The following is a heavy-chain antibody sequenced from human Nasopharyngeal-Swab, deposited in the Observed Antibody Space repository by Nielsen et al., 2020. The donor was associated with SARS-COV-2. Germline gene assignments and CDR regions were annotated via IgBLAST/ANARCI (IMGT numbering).Heavy chain of an antibody. CDR1: GGTFSSYV. J-gene: IGHJ4*02. D-gene: IGHD1-1*01. V-gene: IGHV1-69*13. Sequence: SVHVSCKASGGTFSSYVISWVRQAPGQGLEWMGGNIPISGTANFAQKFQGRVTITADESTSTAYMELSSLRSEDTAVYYCATSYQTGTPFHFDYWGQGTLVIVSS. CDR3: ATSYQTGTPFHFDY. CDR2: NIPISGTA.